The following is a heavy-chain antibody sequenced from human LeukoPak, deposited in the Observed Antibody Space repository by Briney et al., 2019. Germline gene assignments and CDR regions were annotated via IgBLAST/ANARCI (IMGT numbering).Heavy chain of an antibody. CDR1: GGSISSSSYY. Sequence: PSETLSLTCTVSGGSISSSSYYWGWIRQPPGKGLEWIGSIYYSGCTYYNPSLKSRVTISVDTSKNQFSLKLSSVTAADTAVYYCARRDGIPGYSSSWYYFDYWGQGTLVTVSS. D-gene: IGHD6-13*01. CDR3: ARRDGIPGYSSSWYYFDY. CDR2: IYYSGCT. V-gene: IGHV4-39*01. J-gene: IGHJ4*02.